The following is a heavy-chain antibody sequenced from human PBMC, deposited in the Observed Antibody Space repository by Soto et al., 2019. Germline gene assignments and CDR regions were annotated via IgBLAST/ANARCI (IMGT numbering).Heavy chain of an antibody. CDR2: IRSKAYGGTT. J-gene: IGHJ6*02. CDR1: GFTFPDYA. V-gene: IGHV3-49*04. Sequence: PVGSLRLSCAASGFTFPDYAMSWVRQAPGKGLEWVGFIRSKAYGGTTEHAASVKGRFSISRDDLRRIAYLQMDSLKTDDTAVYYCTGGSGTYYKGHGMDVWGQGTTVTVAS. D-gene: IGHD3-10*01. CDR3: TGGSGTYYKGHGMDV.